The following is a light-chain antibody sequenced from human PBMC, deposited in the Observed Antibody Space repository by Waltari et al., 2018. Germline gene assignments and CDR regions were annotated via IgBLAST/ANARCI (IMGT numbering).Light chain of an antibody. CDR3: SSYTSLTTLV. CDR1: SSDIGGSNS. J-gene: IGLJ2*01. CDR2: EVS. V-gene: IGLV2-14*01. Sequence: QSALTQPASVSGSPGQSITISCTGTSSDIGGSNSAPWYQHPPGKAPKLLIYEVSNRPSGVSDRFSGSKSGKTASLTISGLQAGDEAVYYCSSYTSLTTLVFGGGTKLTVL.